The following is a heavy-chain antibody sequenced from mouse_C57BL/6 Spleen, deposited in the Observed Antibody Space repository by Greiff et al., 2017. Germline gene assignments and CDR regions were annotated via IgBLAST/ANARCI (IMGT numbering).Heavy chain of an antibody. V-gene: IGHV1-64*01. CDR2: IHPNSGST. D-gene: IGHD1-1*01. CDR3: ARTVVVAVYWYFDV. J-gene: IGHJ1*03. Sequence: VQLQQSGAELVKPGASVKLSCKASGYTFTSYWMHWVKQRPGKGLEWIGMIHPNSGSTNYNEKFKSKATLTVDKSSSTAYMQLSSLTSEDSAVYYCARTVVVAVYWYFDVWGTGTTVTVSS. CDR1: GYTFTSYW.